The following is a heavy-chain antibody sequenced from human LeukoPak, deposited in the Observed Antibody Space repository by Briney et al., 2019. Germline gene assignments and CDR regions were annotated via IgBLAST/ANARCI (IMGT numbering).Heavy chain of an antibody. V-gene: IGHV3-23*01. CDR1: NLYFPHAW. CDR2: ISGSGGST. Sequence: GGSLRLSCAVSNLYFPHAWMNWVRQAPGKGLEWVSAISGSGGSTYYADSVKGRFTISRDNSKNTLYLQMNSLRAEDTAVYYCAKFLVGATYNDYWGQGTLVTVSS. D-gene: IGHD1-26*01. J-gene: IGHJ4*02. CDR3: AKFLVGATYNDY.